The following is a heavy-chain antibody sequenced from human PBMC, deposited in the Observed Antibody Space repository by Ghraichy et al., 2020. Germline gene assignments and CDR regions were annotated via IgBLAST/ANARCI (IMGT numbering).Heavy chain of an antibody. D-gene: IGHD1-1*01. CDR3: ARDRTGPIRNFDL. CDR1: GLTVRNNY. Sequence: GGPLRLSCAASGLTVRNNYMTWVRQTPGKGLEWVSVVFSGGATYYADSVKGRFTISRDNSKNMVYLQMNSLRVEDTAVYFCARDRTGPIRNFDLWGRGTLVTVSS. V-gene: IGHV3-53*01. J-gene: IGHJ2*01. CDR2: VFSGGAT.